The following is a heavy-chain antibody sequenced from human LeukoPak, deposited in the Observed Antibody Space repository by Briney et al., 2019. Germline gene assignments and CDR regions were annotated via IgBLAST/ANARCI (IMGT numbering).Heavy chain of an antibody. CDR1: GYTFTSYY. J-gene: IGHJ5*02. CDR3: ARPDDSSTVTTEYNWFDP. Sequence: ASVKVSCKASGYTFTSYYMHWVRQAPGQGLEWMGIINPSGGSTSYAQKFQGRVTMTRDMSTSTVYMELSRLRSDDTAVYYCARPDDSSTVTTEYNWFDPWGQGTLVTVSS. CDR2: INPSGGST. D-gene: IGHD4-17*01. V-gene: IGHV1-46*01.